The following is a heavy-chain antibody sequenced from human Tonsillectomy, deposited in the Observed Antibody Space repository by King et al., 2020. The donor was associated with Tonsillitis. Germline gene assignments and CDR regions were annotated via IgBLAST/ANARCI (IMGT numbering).Heavy chain of an antibody. CDR3: AGPYSSSFWFFDL. Sequence: VQLQESGPGLVKPSETLSLTCTVSGGSISSYYWSWIRQPPGKGLEWIGFIYHSGSTNYNPSLKSRGTMSVDTSKNHFSLRLRSVTAADSAVYYCAGPYSSSFWFFDLWGRGTLVTVSS. CDR2: IYHSGST. CDR1: GGSISSYY. J-gene: IGHJ2*01. V-gene: IGHV4-59*08. D-gene: IGHD6-6*01.